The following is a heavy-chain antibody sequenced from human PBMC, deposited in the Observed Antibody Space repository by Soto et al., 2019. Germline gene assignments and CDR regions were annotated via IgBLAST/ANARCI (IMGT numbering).Heavy chain of an antibody. CDR1: GYTFTSYA. CDR3: ARDRDGGLWFGESVSWFDP. CDR2: INAGNGNT. Sequence: VSVKVSCKASGYTFTSYAMHWVRQAPGQRLEWMGWINAGNGNTKYSQKFQGRVTITRDTSASTAYMELSSLRSEDTAVYYCARDRDGGLWFGESVSWFDPWGQGTLVTVSS. D-gene: IGHD3-10*01. J-gene: IGHJ5*02. V-gene: IGHV1-3*01.